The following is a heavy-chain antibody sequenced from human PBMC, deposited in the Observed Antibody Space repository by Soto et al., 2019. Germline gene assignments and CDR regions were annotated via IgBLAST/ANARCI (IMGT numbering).Heavy chain of an antibody. Sequence: PSETLSLTCTVSCGSISSGGYYWSWIRQHPGKGLEWIGYIYYSGSTYYNPSLKSRVTISVDTSKNQFSLKLSSVTAADTAVYYCASGGDYYDSSGYYTIDYWGQGTLVTVSS. CDR2: IYYSGST. CDR1: CGSISSGGYY. CDR3: ASGGDYYDSSGYYTIDY. J-gene: IGHJ4*02. D-gene: IGHD3-22*01. V-gene: IGHV4-31*03.